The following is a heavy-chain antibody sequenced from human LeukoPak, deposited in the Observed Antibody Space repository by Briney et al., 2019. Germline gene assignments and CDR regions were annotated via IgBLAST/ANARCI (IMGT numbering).Heavy chain of an antibody. J-gene: IGHJ4*02. V-gene: IGHV3-21*01. CDR2: ITSTGSYT. D-gene: IGHD3-3*01. Sequence: GGSLRLSCAASEFTFSYYNLNWVRQAPGKGLEWVSSITSTGSYTFYADSVKGRFTISRDNAKNSLYLQMNSLRAEDTAVYYCAKEVAATIFGVVINPNDYWGQGTLVTVSS. CDR1: EFTFSYYN. CDR3: AKEVAATIFGVVINPNDY.